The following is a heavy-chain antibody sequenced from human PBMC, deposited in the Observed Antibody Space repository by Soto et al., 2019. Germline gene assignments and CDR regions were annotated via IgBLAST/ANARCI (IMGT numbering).Heavy chain of an antibody. CDR3: ARDPYDYGDYFLLVY. V-gene: IGHV3-30-3*01. CDR1: GFTFSSYA. D-gene: IGHD4-17*01. Sequence: QVQLVESGGGVVQPGRSLRLSCAASGFTFSSYAMHWVRQAPGKGLEWVAVISSDGSNKYYADSVKGRFTISRDYSKNTLYLQMNSLRAEDTAVYYSARDPYDYGDYFLLVYWGQGTLVTVSS. CDR2: ISSDGSNK. J-gene: IGHJ4*02.